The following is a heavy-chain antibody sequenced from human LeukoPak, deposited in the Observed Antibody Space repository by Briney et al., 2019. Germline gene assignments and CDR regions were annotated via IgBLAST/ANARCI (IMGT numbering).Heavy chain of an antibody. J-gene: IGHJ4*02. D-gene: IGHD3-10*01. Sequence: SQTLSLTCAISGDSVSSNSAAWNWIRQSPSRGLEWLGRTYYRSKWYNDYAVSVKSRITINSDTSKNQFSLQLSSVTPEDTAVYYCARDHSSGRNNLEHLDYWGQGTLVTVSP. CDR1: GDSVSSNSAA. CDR3: ARDHSSGRNNLEHLDY. CDR2: TYYRSKWYN. V-gene: IGHV6-1*01.